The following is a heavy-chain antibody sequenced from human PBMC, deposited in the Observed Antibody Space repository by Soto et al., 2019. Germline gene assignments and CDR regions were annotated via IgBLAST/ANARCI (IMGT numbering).Heavy chain of an antibody. CDR2: ISSSSSYI. V-gene: IGHV3-21*01. D-gene: IGHD5-12*01. CDR3: ARDFYVATNYYYYYYMDV. J-gene: IGHJ6*03. Sequence: GGSLRLSCAASGFTFSSYSMNWVRQAPGKGLEWVSSISSSSSYIYYADSVKGRFTISRDNAKNSLCLQMNSLRAEDTAVYYCARDFYVATNYYYYYYMDVWGKGTTVTVSS. CDR1: GFTFSSYS.